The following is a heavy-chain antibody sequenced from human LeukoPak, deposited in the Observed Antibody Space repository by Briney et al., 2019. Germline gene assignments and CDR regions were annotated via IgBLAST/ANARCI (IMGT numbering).Heavy chain of an antibody. D-gene: IGHD6-19*01. CDR2: IYYSGST. CDR1: GGSISSYY. J-gene: IGHJ4*02. Sequence: SETLSLTCTVSGGSISSYYWSWIRQPPGKGLEWIGYIYYSGSTNYNPSLKSRVTISVDTSKNQFSLKLSSVTAADTAVYYCARAVAGTSYDYWGQGTLVTVSS. CDR3: ARAVAGTSYDY. V-gene: IGHV4-59*12.